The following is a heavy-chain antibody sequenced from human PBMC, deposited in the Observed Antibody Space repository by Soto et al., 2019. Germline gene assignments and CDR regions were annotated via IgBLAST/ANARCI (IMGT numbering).Heavy chain of an antibody. J-gene: IGHJ6*02. CDR3: TRSYCSSTSCHYYYYYYGMDV. CDR1: GFTFGDYA. D-gene: IGHD2-2*01. CDR2: IRSKAYGGTT. Sequence: GGSLRLSCTASGFTFGDYAMSWVRQAPGKGLEWVGFIRSKAYGGTTEYAASVKGRFTISRDDSKSIAYLQMNSLKTEDTAVYYCTRSYCSSTSCHYYYYYYGMDVWGQGTTVTVSS. V-gene: IGHV3-49*04.